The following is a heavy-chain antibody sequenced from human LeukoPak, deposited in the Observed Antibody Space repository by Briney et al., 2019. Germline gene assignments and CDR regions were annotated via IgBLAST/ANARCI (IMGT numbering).Heavy chain of an antibody. CDR1: GFTFSSYA. Sequence: PGGSLRLSCAASGFTFSSYAMSWVRQAPGKGLEWVSAISGSGGSTYYADSVKGRFTISRDNSKNTLYLQMNSLRAEDTAVYYCASSPYSNYLIFDYWGQGTLVTVSS. CDR3: ASSPYSNYLIFDY. D-gene: IGHD4-11*01. V-gene: IGHV3-23*01. J-gene: IGHJ4*02. CDR2: ISGSGGST.